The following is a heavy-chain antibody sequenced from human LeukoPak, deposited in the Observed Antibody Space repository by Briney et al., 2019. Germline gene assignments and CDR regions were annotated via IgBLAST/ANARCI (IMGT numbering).Heavy chain of an antibody. Sequence: SETLSLTCTVPGGSISSSSYYWGWIRQPPGKGLEWIGSIYYSGSTYYNPSLKSRVTISVDTSKNQFSLKLSSVTAADTAVYYCASMGELGDYYGMDVWGQGTTVTVSS. CDR3: ASMGELGDYYGMDV. CDR2: IYYSGST. CDR1: GGSISSSSYY. D-gene: IGHD1-26*01. V-gene: IGHV4-39*07. J-gene: IGHJ6*02.